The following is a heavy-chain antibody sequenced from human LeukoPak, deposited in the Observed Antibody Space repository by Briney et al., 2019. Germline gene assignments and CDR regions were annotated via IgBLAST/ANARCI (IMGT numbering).Heavy chain of an antibody. CDR2: ISSSSSTI. D-gene: IGHD2-2*02. CDR3: ASFVVVPAAISSVDI. CDR1: GFTFSSYS. Sequence: QAGGSLRLSCAASGFTFSSYSMNWVRQAPGKGLEWVSYISSSSSTIYYADSVKGRFTISRDNAKNSLYLQMNSLRAEDTAVYYCASFVVVPAAISSVDIWGQGTMVTVSS. V-gene: IGHV3-48*01. J-gene: IGHJ3*02.